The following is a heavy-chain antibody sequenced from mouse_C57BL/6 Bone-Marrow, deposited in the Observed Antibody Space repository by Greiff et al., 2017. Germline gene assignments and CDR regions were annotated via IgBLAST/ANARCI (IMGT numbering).Heavy chain of an antibody. J-gene: IGHJ3*01. CDR3: ARKWWDEYDADWFAY. Sequence: VQLQQSGPELVKPGASVKLSCKASGYTFTSYDINWVKQRPGQGLEWIGRIYPRDGSTKYNEKFKGKATLTVDTSSSTAYMGLHSLASEDSAVYFCARKWWDEYDADWFAYWVQGTLVTVSA. CDR2: IYPRDGST. V-gene: IGHV1-85*01. CDR1: GYTFTSYD. D-gene: IGHD2-4*01.